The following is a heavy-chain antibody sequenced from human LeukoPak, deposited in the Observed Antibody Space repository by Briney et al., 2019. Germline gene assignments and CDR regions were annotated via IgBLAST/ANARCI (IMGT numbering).Heavy chain of an antibody. D-gene: IGHD6-13*01. CDR2: IYYSGST. J-gene: IGHJ4*02. V-gene: IGHV4-4*07. CDR3: ARAPSPGTFFDY. CDR1: GGSISSYY. Sequence: SETLSLTCTVSGGSISSYYWSWIRQPAGKGLEWIGRIYYSGSTNYNPSLKSRVTISVDTSKNQFSLKLSSVTAADTAVYYCARAPSPGTFFDYWGQGTLVTVSS.